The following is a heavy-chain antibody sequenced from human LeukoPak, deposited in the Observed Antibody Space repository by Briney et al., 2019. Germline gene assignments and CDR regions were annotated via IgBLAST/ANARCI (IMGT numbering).Heavy chain of an antibody. CDR2: IKHDGSEK. CDR3: YGSGSSRYCYYMDV. J-gene: IGHJ6*03. CDR1: GFPFRDYW. Sequence: PGGSLRLSCAASGFPFRDYWMSWVRQAPGKGLEWVANIKHDGSEKYYVDSVKGRFTISRDNAKNSLYVQMNSLRADDTAVYYCYGSGSSRYCYYMDVWGKGTTVTVSS. V-gene: IGHV3-7*01. D-gene: IGHD3-10*01.